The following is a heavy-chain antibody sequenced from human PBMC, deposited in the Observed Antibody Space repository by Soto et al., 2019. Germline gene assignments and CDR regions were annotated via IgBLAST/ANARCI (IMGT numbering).Heavy chain of an antibody. CDR2: ISGSGGST. J-gene: IGHJ6*02. CDR3: ARDSRWDGDYYYYYGMDV. D-gene: IGHD1-26*01. Sequence: LRLSCAASGFTFSSYAMSWVRQAPGKGLEWVSAISGSGGSTYYADSVKGRFTISRDNAKNSLYLQMNSLRAEDTAVYYCARDSRWDGDYYYYYGMDVWGQGTTVTVSS. V-gene: IGHV3-23*01. CDR1: GFTFSSYA.